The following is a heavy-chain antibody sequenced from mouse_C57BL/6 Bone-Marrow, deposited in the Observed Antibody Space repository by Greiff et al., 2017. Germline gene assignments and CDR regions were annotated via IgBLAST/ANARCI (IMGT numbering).Heavy chain of an antibody. CDR3: AIYYGYDGEVYYFDY. D-gene: IGHD2-2*01. J-gene: IGHJ2*01. CDR2: IDPSDSYT. CDR1: GYTFTSYW. V-gene: IGHV1-50*01. Sequence: QVQLQQPGAELVKPGASVKLSCKASGYTFTSYWMQWVKQRPGQGLEWIGEIDPSDSYTNYNQKFKGKATLTVDTSSSTAYMQLSSLTSEDSAVSYCAIYYGYDGEVYYFDYWGQGTTLTVSS.